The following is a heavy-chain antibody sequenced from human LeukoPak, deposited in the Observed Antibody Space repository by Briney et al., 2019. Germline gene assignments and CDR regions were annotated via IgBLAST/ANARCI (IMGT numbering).Heavy chain of an antibody. V-gene: IGHV3-48*01. D-gene: IGHD5-18*01. CDR3: ARTRGYNYGYSDD. CDR1: GFTFSSYN. Sequence: GGSLSLSCAASGFTFSSYNMNWVRQAPGKGLEWVSYISGGSTVIDYADSVRGRFTISRDNDKNSLYLQMNSLRGEDTAVYYCARTRGYNYGYSDDWGQGTLVTVSS. CDR2: ISGGSTVI. J-gene: IGHJ4*02.